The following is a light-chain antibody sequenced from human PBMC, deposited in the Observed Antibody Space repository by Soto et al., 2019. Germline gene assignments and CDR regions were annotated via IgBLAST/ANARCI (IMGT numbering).Light chain of an antibody. J-gene: IGKJ5*01. V-gene: IGKV3D-15*01. CDR3: QQYNTWPAEIT. CDR2: GAS. Sequence: ETVMTHSPATLSVSPWEIATLSCRASQSVRTKVAWYQQTPGQAPRLLIYGASSRATGIPARFSGSGSGTEFTLTISSLQSEDSAVYYCQQYNTWPAEITFGQGTRLEIK. CDR1: QSVRTK.